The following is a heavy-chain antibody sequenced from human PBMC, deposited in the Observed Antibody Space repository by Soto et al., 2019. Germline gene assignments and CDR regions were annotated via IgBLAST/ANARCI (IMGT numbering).Heavy chain of an antibody. D-gene: IGHD6-13*01. CDR2: IDPSDSYT. Sequence: PGESLKISCKGSGYSFTSYWISWVRQMPGKGLEWMGRIDPSDSYTNYSPSFQGHVTISADKSISTAYLQWSSLKASDTAMYYCARTQQPPRWLHYYGMDVWGQGTTVTVSS. CDR1: GYSFTSYW. J-gene: IGHJ6*02. V-gene: IGHV5-10-1*01. CDR3: ARTQQPPRWLHYYGMDV.